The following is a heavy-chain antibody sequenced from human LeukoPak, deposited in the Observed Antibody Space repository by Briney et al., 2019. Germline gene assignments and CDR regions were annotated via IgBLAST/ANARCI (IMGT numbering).Heavy chain of an antibody. J-gene: IGHJ1*01. Sequence: GGSLRLSCAASGFTFSSYWMHWVRQAPGKGLVWVSRIKSDGSTNYSDSAKGRFTISRDNAKNTVSLQMNSLRAEDTGVYYCARAPSEIGGYYPEYFRHWGQGTLVTVSS. CDR2: IKSDGST. D-gene: IGHD3-22*01. CDR3: ARAPSEIGGYYPEYFRH. V-gene: IGHV3-74*01. CDR1: GFTFSSYW.